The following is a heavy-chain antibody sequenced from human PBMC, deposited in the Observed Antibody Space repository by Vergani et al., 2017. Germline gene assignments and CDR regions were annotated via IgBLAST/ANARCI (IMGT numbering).Heavy chain of an antibody. D-gene: IGHD2-2*01. J-gene: IGHJ6*03. CDR1: GFTFSSYA. CDR2: ISYDGSNK. CDR3: ARAGYCSSTSCYRYYYYYYMDV. V-gene: IGHV3-30-3*01. Sequence: QVQLVESGGGVVQPGRSLRLSCAASGFTFSSYAMHWVRQAPGKGLEWVAVISYDGSNKYYADSVKGRFTISRDNSKNTLYLQMNSLRAEDTAVYYCARAGYCSSTSCYRYYYYYYMDVWGKGP.